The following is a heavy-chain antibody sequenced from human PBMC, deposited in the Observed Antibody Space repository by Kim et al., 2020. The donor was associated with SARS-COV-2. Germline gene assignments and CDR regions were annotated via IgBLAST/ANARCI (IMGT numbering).Heavy chain of an antibody. CDR3: AKGPFYDILTGQRTGGDAFDI. V-gene: IGHV3-30*18. D-gene: IGHD3-9*01. J-gene: IGHJ3*02. CDR1: GFTFSSYG. CDR2: ISYDGSNK. Sequence: GGSLRLSCAASGFTFSSYGMHWVRQAPGKGLEWVAVISYDGSNKYYADSVKGRFTISRDNSKNTLYLQMNSLRAEDTAMYYCAKGPFYDILTGQRTGGDAFDIWGQGTMVTVSS.